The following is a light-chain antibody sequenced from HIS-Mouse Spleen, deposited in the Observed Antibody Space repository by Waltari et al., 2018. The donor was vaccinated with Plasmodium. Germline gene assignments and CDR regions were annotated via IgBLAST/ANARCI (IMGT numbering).Light chain of an antibody. J-gene: IGLJ2*01. V-gene: IGLV2-14*01. CDR3: SSYTSSSTLVV. CDR2: EVS. Sequence: QSALTQPASVSGSPGQSIPISCTGTSSDVGGYNYFSWYQQHPGKAPKLMIYEVSNRPSGVSNRFSGSKSGNTASLTISGLQAEDEADYYCSSYTSSSTLVVFGGGTKLTVL. CDR1: SSDVGGYNY.